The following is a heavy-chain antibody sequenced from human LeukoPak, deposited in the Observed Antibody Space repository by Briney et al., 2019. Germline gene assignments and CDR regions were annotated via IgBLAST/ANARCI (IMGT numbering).Heavy chain of an antibody. Sequence: ASVKVSCKASGYTFTGYYMHWVRQAPGQGLEWMGRINPNSGGTNYAQKFQGWVTMTRDTSISTAYMELSRLRSDDTAVYYCARATGTTSDLDYWGQGTLVTVSS. CDR1: GYTFTGYY. J-gene: IGHJ4*02. CDR3: ARATGTTSDLDY. D-gene: IGHD1-1*01. V-gene: IGHV1-2*04. CDR2: INPNSGGT.